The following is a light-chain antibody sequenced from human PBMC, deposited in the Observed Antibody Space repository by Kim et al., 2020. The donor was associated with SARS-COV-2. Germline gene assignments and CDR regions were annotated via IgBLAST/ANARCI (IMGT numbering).Light chain of an antibody. Sequence: VSPGQTASITCSGDKLGSKYFCWYQQKPGQSPVVVIYQDKKRPSGIPERISASNSGNTATLTISGTQAMDEADYYCQAWDSTTAVFGGGTQLTVL. V-gene: IGLV3-1*01. J-gene: IGLJ2*01. CDR2: QDK. CDR1: KLGSKY. CDR3: QAWDSTTAV.